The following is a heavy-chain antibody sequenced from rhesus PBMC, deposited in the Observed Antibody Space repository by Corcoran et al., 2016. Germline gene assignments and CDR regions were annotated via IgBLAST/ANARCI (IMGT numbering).Heavy chain of an antibody. CDR1: GGSISSNY. V-gene: IGHV4-160*01. CDR3: ARGQGYSGYSFGDFDY. Sequence: QLQLQESGPGLVKPSETLSLTCAVSGGSISSNYWSWIRQPPGKGLEWIGSIFGSSGSTYYNPSLKSRVTLSTDTSKNQFSLKLSSVTAADTAVYYCARGQGYSGYSFGDFDYWGQGVLVTVSS. CDR2: IFGSSGST. D-gene: IGHD5-30*01. J-gene: IGHJ4*01.